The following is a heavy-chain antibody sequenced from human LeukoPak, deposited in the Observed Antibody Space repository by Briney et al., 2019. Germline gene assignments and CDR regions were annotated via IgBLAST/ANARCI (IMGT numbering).Heavy chain of an antibody. V-gene: IGHV3-7*01. CDR2: IEQDGSEK. J-gene: IGHJ3*02. D-gene: IGHD3-22*01. Sequence: PGGSLRLSCAASGFTFSNYWMSWVRQAPGKGLEWVANIEQDGSEKYYVDSVKGRFTLSRDNAKNSVYLQMNSLRAEDTAVYYCARDRVRREYSDSSGYRPDAFDIWGQGTMVTVSS. CDR3: ARDRVRREYSDSSGYRPDAFDI. CDR1: GFTFSNYW.